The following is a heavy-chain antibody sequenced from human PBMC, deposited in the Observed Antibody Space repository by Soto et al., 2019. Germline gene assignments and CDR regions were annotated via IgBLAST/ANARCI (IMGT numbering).Heavy chain of an antibody. J-gene: IGHJ3*01. D-gene: IGHD2-21*02. CDR1: GFTFNYYW. CDR3: ARGDKGGFDL. CDR2: IHSDGSST. Sequence: EVQLVESEGGLVQRGGSLRLSCAASGFTFNYYWMHWVRQAPGQGLVWVSHIHSDGSSTTYADSVKGRFTISRDNAKNTLYRKMNSLRAEDTAVYYCARGDKGGFDLWGQGTTVTVSS. V-gene: IGHV3-74*01.